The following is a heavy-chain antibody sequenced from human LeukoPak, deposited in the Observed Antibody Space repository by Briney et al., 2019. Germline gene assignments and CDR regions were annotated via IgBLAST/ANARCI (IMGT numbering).Heavy chain of an antibody. D-gene: IGHD4-17*01. CDR1: GFRFSDYY. V-gene: IGHV3-11*04. Sequence: PGGSLRLSCVTSGFRFSDYYMMWIRQAPGKGPEWVAHISSSAATTLYAESVKGRFTVSRDNAKNSLYLEMTSLRAEDTAVYYCARDRGSTVTTVGYWGQGTLVTVSS. CDR2: ISSSAATT. CDR3: ARDRGSTVTTVGY. J-gene: IGHJ4*02.